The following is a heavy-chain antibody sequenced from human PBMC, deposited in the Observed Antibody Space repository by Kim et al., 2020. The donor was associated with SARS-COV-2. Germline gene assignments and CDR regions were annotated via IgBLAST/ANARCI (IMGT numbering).Heavy chain of an antibody. V-gene: IGHV1-58*01. D-gene: IGHD3-16*02. Sequence: SVKVSCKASGFTFTSSAVQWVRQARGQRLEWIGWIVVGSGNTNYAQKFQERVTITRDMSTSTAYMELSSLRSEDTAVYYCAAVPHYDYVWGSYRYGDPLGMDVWGQGTTVTVSS. CDR1: GFTFTSSA. CDR2: IVVGSGNT. J-gene: IGHJ6*02. CDR3: AAVPHYDYVWGSYRYGDPLGMDV.